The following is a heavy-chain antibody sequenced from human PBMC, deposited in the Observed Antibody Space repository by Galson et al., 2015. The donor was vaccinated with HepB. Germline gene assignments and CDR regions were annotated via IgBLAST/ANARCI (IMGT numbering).Heavy chain of an antibody. CDR3: ARLRVGRRGDRNFDY. J-gene: IGHJ4*02. CDR2: INHSGST. CDR1: GGSFSGYY. V-gene: IGHV4-34*01. D-gene: IGHD2-21*02. Sequence: ETLSLTCAVYGGSFSGYYWSWIRQPPGKGLEWIGEINHSGSTNYNPSLKSRITISVDTSKNQFSLKLSSVTAADTAVYYCARLRVGRRGDRNFDYWGQGTLVTVSS.